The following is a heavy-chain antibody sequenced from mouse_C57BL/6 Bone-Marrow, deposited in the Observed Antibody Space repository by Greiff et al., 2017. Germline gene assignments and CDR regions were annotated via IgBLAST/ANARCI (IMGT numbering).Heavy chain of an antibody. D-gene: IGHD1-1*01. CDR1: GFSLTSYG. J-gene: IGHJ2*01. Sequence: QVQLQQSGPGLVQPSQSLSITCTVSGFSLTSYGVHWVRQSPGKGLEWLGVLWSGGSTDYNAAFMSRLSITTDNSKSQVFFKMNSLQADDTAIYYCAKNIYYYGSFDYWGQGTTRTVSS. V-gene: IGHV2-5*01. CDR3: AKNIYYYGSFDY. CDR2: LWSGGST.